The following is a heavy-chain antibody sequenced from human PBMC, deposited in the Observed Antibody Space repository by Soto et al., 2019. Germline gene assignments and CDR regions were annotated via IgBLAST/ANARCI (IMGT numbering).Heavy chain of an antibody. Sequence: LRLSCAASGFTFSSYAMSWVRQAPWQGLEWVSAISGSGGSTYYADTVKGRFTISRDNSKNTLYLQMNSRRAEDTAVYYCAKALSPMTTVTTSDYWGQGTLVTVSS. CDR2: ISGSGGST. D-gene: IGHD4-17*01. V-gene: IGHV3-23*01. CDR1: GFTFSSYA. CDR3: AKALSPMTTVTTSDY. J-gene: IGHJ4*02.